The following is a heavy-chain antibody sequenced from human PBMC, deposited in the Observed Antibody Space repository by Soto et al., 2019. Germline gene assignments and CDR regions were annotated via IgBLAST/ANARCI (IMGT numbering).Heavy chain of an antibody. J-gene: IGHJ6*02. V-gene: IGHV3-33*01. D-gene: IGHD4-4*01. CDR1: GFTFSSYG. CDR2: IWYDGSNK. Sequence: GGSLRLSCAASGFTFSSYGMHWVRQAPGKGLEWVAVIWYDGSNKYYADSVKGRFTISRDNSKNTLYLQMNSLRAEDTAVYYCARDPTTEYYYYYGMDVWGQGTTVTVSS. CDR3: ARDPTTEYYYYYGMDV.